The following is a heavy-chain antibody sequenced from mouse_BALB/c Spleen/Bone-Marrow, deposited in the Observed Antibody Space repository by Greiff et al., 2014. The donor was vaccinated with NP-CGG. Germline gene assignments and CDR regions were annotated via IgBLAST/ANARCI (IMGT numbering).Heavy chain of an antibody. D-gene: IGHD2-4*01. CDR3: ASYDYEYYFGY. J-gene: IGHJ2*01. V-gene: IGHV14-3*02. Sequence: EVQLQQSGAELVKPGASVKLSCTASGFNIKDTYMHWVKQRPEQGLEWIGRIDPANGNTKYDPKLQGKATITADTSSNTAYLQLSSLTSEDTAVYYCASYDYEYYFGYWGQGTTLTVSS. CDR1: GFNIKDTY. CDR2: IDPANGNT.